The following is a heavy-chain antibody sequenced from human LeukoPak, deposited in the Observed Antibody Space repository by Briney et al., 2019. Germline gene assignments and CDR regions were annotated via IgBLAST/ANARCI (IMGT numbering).Heavy chain of an antibody. CDR1: GFTFSPYP. CDR2: ISGGSDTI. J-gene: IGHJ4*02. CDR3: ARDLGRDRYFDS. D-gene: IGHD5-24*01. Sequence: QSGGSLRLSCAASGFTFSPYPMNWVRQAPGKGLEWVSYISGGSDTIHYADSVKGRFTISRDNAKNSLYLQMSSLRAEDTAVYYCARDLGRDRYFDSWGQGTLVTVSS. V-gene: IGHV3-48*04.